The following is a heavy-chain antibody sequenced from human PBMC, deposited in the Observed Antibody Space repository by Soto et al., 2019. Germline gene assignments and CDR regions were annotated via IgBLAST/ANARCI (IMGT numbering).Heavy chain of an antibody. CDR1: GFTFSSYA. D-gene: IGHD2-15*01. CDR2: SSGSGGST. Sequence: EVQLLESGGGLVQPGGSLRLSCAASGFTFSSYAMSWVRQAPGKGLEWVSASSGSGGSTYYADSVKGRFTISRDTSKHTLYLQMNSLTAEDTAVYYFARVGSGCTPANWCDPWGQGTLVTFSS. J-gene: IGHJ5*02. V-gene: IGHV3-23*01. CDR3: ARVGSGCTPANWCDP.